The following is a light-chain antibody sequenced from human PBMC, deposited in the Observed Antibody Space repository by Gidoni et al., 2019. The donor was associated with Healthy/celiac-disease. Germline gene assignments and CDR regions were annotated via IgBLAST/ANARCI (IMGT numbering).Light chain of an antibody. CDR1: QSVSSY. CDR3: QQRSNWPPKYT. J-gene: IGKJ2*01. V-gene: IGKV3-11*01. CDR2: DAS. Sequence: EIVLTQSPATLSLSPGERATRSCRASQSVSSYLAWYQQKPGQAPRLLIYDASNRATGIPARFSGSGSGTDFTLTISSLEPEDFAVYYCQQRSNWPPKYTFXQXTKLEIK.